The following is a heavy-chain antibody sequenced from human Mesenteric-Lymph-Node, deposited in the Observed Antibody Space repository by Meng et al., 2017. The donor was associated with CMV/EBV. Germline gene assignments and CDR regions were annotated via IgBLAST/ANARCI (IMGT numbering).Heavy chain of an antibody. V-gene: IGHV1-2*02. CDR1: GYTFAGYY. CDR3: ARAAEHVGQLKRWARFDP. CDR2: INPNSGGT. J-gene: IGHJ5*02. Sequence: ASLLVSCKASGYTFAGYYMHWVRQAPGRGLEWMVWINPNSGGTNYEQKFQGRVNMTRDTSISTAYMELSRLRSDDTAVYYCARAAEHVGQLKRWARFDPWGQGTLVTVSS. D-gene: IGHD1-1*01.